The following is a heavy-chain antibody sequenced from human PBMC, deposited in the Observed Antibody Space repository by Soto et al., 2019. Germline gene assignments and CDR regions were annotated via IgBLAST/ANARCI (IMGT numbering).Heavy chain of an antibody. V-gene: IGHV1-2*04. CDR2: INPNSGGT. J-gene: IGHJ6*02. Sequence: QVQLVQSGAEVKKPGASVKVSCKASGYTFTGYYMHWVRQAPGQGLEWMGWINPNSGGTNYAQKFQGWVTMTRDTPGSGAGGEGGGVRCDGGAVEYGGGGGGGGGRWRDGGSSWSDYYYGMDVWGQGTTVTVSS. CDR1: GYTFTGYY. CDR3: GGGGGGGGRWRDGGSSWSDYYYGMDV. D-gene: IGHD6-13*01.